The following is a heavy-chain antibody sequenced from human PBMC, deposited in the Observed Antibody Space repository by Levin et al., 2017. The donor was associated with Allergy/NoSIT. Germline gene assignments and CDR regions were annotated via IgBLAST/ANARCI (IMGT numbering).Heavy chain of an antibody. CDR1: GYSFTNNW. V-gene: IGHV5-51*01. J-gene: IGHJ5*02. D-gene: IGHD2-15*01. CDR3: ARRLRWRHGGDWFDP. CDR2: IYPADSDT. Sequence: GGSLRLSCKGSGYSFTNNWIAWVRQMPGKGLEWMGIIYPADSDTRYSPSFQGQVTISADKSISTAYLQWSSLKASDTAMYYCARRLRWRHGGDWFDPWGQGTLVTVSS.